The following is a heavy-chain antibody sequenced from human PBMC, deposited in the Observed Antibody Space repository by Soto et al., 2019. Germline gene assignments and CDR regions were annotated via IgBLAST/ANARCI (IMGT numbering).Heavy chain of an antibody. CDR2: ISAYNGNT. J-gene: IGHJ4*02. V-gene: IGHV1-18*01. CDR3: ASGWFGEFVYYFDY. D-gene: IGHD3-10*01. CDR1: GYTFTSYG. Sequence: QVQLVQSGAEVKKPGASVKVSCKTSGYTFTSYGISWVRQAPGQGLEWMGWISAYNGNTNYAQKLQGRVTMTTDTSTSKAYMELRSLRYDDTAVYYCASGWFGEFVYYFDYWGQGTLVTVSS.